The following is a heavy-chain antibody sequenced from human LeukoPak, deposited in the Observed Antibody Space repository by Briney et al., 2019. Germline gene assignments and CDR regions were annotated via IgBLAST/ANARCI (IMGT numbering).Heavy chain of an antibody. J-gene: IGHJ4*02. D-gene: IGHD6-19*01. CDR2: INPYNGNT. V-gene: IGHV1-18*01. CDR3: ARIAVAATWNFDF. Sequence: GSLKVSCEASGYTSNEFVLSWVRQTPGQGVEWVGWINPYNGNTISAQNLQGRVTMTTDTSTSTAYMELRSLRSDDTAVYYCARIAVAATWNFDFWGQGTLVTVSS. CDR1: GYTSNEFV.